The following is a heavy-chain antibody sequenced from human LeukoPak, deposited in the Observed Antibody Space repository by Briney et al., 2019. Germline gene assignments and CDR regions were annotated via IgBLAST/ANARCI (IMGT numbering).Heavy chain of an antibody. D-gene: IGHD1-1*01. CDR2: ISSSSSYI. J-gene: IGHJ4*02. CDR1: GFTFSSYT. Sequence: GGSLRLSCAASGFTFSSYTMNWVRQAPGKGLEWVSSISSSSSYIYYADSVKGRFTISRDNAKNSLYLQMNSLRAEDTAVYYCAKDLTGWPGNGFDYWGQGTLVTVSS. V-gene: IGHV3-21*04. CDR3: AKDLTGWPGNGFDY.